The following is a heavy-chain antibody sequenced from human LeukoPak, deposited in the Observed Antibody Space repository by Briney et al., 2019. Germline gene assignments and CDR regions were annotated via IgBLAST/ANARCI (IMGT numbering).Heavy chain of an antibody. J-gene: IGHJ6*03. CDR2: INPNSGGT. Sequence: ASVTVSCKASGFTFTAYYMHWVRQAPGQGLEWMGWINPNSGGTNYAQKFQGRVTMTRDTSISTAYMELNSLRAEDTAVYYCARLYYMDVWGKGTTVTVSS. CDR3: ARLYYMDV. V-gene: IGHV1-2*02. CDR1: GFTFTAYY.